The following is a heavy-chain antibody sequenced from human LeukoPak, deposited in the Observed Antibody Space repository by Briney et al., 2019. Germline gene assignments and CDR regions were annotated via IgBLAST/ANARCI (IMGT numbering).Heavy chain of an antibody. Sequence: PGGSLRLSCAASGFTFTGYYMHWVRQAPGQGLEWMGWINPNSGGTNYAQKFQGRVTMTRDTSISTAYMELSRLRSDDTAVYYCARDTLFRYYYDSSGPNWGQGTLVTVSS. J-gene: IGHJ4*02. CDR3: ARDTLFRYYYDSSGPN. CDR2: INPNSGGT. D-gene: IGHD3-22*01. CDR1: GFTFTGYY. V-gene: IGHV1-2*02.